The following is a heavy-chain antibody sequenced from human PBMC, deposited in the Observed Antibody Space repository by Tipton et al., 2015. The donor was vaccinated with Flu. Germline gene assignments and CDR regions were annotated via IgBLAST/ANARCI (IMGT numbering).Heavy chain of an antibody. CDR2: ISWNSDRT. D-gene: IGHD2/OR15-2a*01. CDR3: AKDRGLAAGVYDA. V-gene: IGHV3-9*01. J-gene: IGHJ5*02. Sequence: RSLRLSCAVSGFTFDDFAMHWVRHTPGKGLEWVSGISWNSDRTLYSDSVKGRFTISRDNAKNSLYLQMDRLRAEDTALYYCAKDRGLAAGVYDAWGQGTLVTVSS. CDR1: GFTFDDFA.